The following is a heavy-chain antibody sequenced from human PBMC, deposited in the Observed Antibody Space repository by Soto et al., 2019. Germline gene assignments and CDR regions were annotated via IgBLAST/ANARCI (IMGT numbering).Heavy chain of an antibody. CDR1: GFTFSSYG. J-gene: IGHJ6*02. CDR2: IWYDGSNK. D-gene: IGHD3-10*01. CDR3: ARSHKASLWFGELLYEGYYYGMDV. V-gene: IGHV3-33*01. Sequence: LRLSCAASGFTFSSYGMHGVREAPVKGLEGVAVIWYDGSNKYYADSVRGRFTISRDNSKNTLYLQMNSLRAEDTAVYYCARSHKASLWFGELLYEGYYYGMDVWGQGTTVTVYS.